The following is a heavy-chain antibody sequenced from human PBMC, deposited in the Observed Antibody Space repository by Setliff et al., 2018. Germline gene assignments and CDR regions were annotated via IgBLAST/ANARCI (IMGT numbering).Heavy chain of an antibody. CDR3: ATFRGYTYGYDY. D-gene: IGHD5-18*01. CDR2: ISGYNGNT. Sequence: ASVKVSCKASGYTFTSFDISWVRQAPGQGLEWMGWISGYNGNTIYAQNFQGRVTMTTDASTNTAYMELRSLGSDDTAVYYCATFRGYTYGYDYWGQGTLVTVSS. V-gene: IGHV1-18*01. J-gene: IGHJ4*02. CDR1: GYTFTSFD.